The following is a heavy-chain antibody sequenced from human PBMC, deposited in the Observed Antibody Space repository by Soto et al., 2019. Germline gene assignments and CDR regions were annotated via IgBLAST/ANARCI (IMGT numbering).Heavy chain of an antibody. Sequence: GESLKISCKGSGYSFTSYWISWVRQMPGKGLEWMGRIDPSDSYTNYSPSFQGHVTISADKSISTAYLQWSSLKASGTAMYYCARIRYYGSGSTPIYGMDVWGQGTTVTV. CDR1: GYSFTSYW. D-gene: IGHD3-10*01. CDR3: ARIRYYGSGSTPIYGMDV. V-gene: IGHV5-10-1*01. CDR2: IDPSDSYT. J-gene: IGHJ6*02.